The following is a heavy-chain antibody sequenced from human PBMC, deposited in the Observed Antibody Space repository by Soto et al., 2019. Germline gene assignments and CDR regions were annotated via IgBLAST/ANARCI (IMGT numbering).Heavy chain of an antibody. D-gene: IGHD2-8*01. CDR3: AREREGLGLIRY. V-gene: IGHV4-30-4*01. CDR2: IYDSGSA. CDR1: GGSISSGDYC. J-gene: IGHJ4*02. Sequence: QVQLQESGPVLVKPSQTLSLTCTVSGGSISSGDYCWSWIRQPPGKGLEWIGYIYDSGSAYYNPYLARRVTISVDTSTNQFSLKLRFVTVADTATYFWAREREGLGLIRYWGQGSLVTVSS.